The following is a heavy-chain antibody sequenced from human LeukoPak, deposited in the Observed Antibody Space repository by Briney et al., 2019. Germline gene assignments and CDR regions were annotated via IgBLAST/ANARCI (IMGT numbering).Heavy chain of an antibody. CDR3: ARGQTDSSSWYVGGYYGMDV. CDR1: GDSVSSNSAA. CDR2: TYYRSKWYN. V-gene: IGHV6-1*01. J-gene: IGHJ6*02. D-gene: IGHD6-13*01. Sequence: SQTLSLTCAISGDSVSSNSAAWNWIRQSPSRGLEWLGRTYYRSKWYNDYAVSVKSRITISPDTSKNQFSLQLNSVTPEDTAVYYCARGQTDSSSWYVGGYYGMDVWGQGTTVTVSS.